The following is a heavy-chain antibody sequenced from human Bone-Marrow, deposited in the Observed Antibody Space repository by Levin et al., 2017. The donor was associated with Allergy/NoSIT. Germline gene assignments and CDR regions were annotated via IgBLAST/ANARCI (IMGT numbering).Heavy chain of an antibody. CDR2: DYYSGST. CDR3: ATGDEGFDH. Sequence: SQTLSLPCTVSGGSISSSSKYCGWVRQPPGKGLEWIGSDYYSGSTYYNPSLKSRVTISVDTSKSQCSLRVNSVTAADTAVYYCATGDEGFDHWGQGTLVTVSS. CDR1: GGSISSSSKY. J-gene: IGHJ4*02. V-gene: IGHV4-39*07.